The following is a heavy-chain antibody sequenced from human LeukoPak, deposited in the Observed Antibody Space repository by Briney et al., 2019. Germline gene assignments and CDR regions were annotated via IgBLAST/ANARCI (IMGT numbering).Heavy chain of an antibody. J-gene: IGHJ4*02. V-gene: IGHV4-39*01. CDR3: ARSGVVVPIDY. CDR1: GGSISSSSYY. D-gene: IGHD2-15*01. CDR2: IYYSGST. Sequence: SETLSLTCTVSGGSISSSSYYWGWMRQPPGKGLEWIGSIYYSGSTYYNPSLKSRVTISVDTSKNQFSLKLSSVTAADTAVYYCARSGVVVPIDYWGQGTLVTVSS.